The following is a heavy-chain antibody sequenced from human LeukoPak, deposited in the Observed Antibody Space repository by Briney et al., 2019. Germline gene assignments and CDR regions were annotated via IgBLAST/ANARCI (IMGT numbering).Heavy chain of an antibody. J-gene: IGHJ4*02. V-gene: IGHV3-23*01. Sequence: GGSLRLSCAASGFIFRSYGMSWVRQAPGEGLECVSVISASGATANYADSVKGRLTISRDNSKNTLYLQMNSLRAGDTAVYYCAKAHGDNYGHFEYWGQGTLVTVSS. CDR2: ISASGATA. D-gene: IGHD5-18*01. CDR1: GFIFRSYG. CDR3: AKAHGDNYGHFEY.